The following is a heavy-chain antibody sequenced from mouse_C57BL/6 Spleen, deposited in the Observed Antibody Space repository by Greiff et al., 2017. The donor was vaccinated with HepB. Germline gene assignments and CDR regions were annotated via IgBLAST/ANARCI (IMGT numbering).Heavy chain of an antibody. CDR3: ARGPTVVGEDAIDY. Sequence: VQLQQSGPGLVQPSQSLSITCTVSGFSLTSYGVHWVRQSPGKGLEWLGVIWSGGSTDYNAAFISRLSISKDNSKSQVFFKMNSLQADDTAIYYCARGPTVVGEDAIDYWGQGTSVTVSS. J-gene: IGHJ4*01. V-gene: IGHV2-2*01. CDR2: IWSGGST. CDR1: GFSLTSYG. D-gene: IGHD1-1*01.